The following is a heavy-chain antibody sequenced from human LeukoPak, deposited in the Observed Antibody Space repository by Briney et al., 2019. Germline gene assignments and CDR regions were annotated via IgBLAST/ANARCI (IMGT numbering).Heavy chain of an antibody. D-gene: IGHD5-24*01. CDR1: GGSISSCC. J-gene: IGHJ4*02. Sequence: PSETLSLTCTVSGGSISSCCWSWIRQPPGKGLEWIGYISNSGSANYSPSLMRRVTISVDTSKNQLSLSLTSVTAADTAVYYCARLRRDGYSYFDYWGQGSLVTVSS. V-gene: IGHV4-59*12. CDR2: ISNSGSA. CDR3: ARLRRDGYSYFDY.